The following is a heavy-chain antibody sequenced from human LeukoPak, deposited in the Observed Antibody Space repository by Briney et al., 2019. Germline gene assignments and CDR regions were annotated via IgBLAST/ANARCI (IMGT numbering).Heavy chain of an antibody. Sequence: SQTLSLTCTISGGSISSGSYYWSWIRQPAGKGLEWIGRIYISGSTSYNPSLKSRVTISVDASKNQFSLKLSSVTAADTAVYYCAREGRVDTAMVKAADYWGQGTLVTVSS. J-gene: IGHJ4*02. CDR1: GGSISSGSYY. V-gene: IGHV4-61*02. CDR2: IYISGST. CDR3: AREGRVDTAMVKAADY. D-gene: IGHD5-18*01.